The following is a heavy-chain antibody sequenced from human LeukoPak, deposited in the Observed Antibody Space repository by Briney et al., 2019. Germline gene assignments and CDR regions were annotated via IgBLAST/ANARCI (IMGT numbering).Heavy chain of an antibody. V-gene: IGHV1-69*05. CDR2: IIPIFGTA. J-gene: IGHJ5*02. Sequence: SVTVSCQCSVGTFSSYAISWVRQAPGRGLEWMGVIIPIFGTANYAQKLQGGVTITTDESTNTAYTEPNNLRSEGTAVYYFAREWGSRDGDNSNWFDPWGQGTLVTVSS. CDR1: VGTFSSYA. CDR3: AREWGSRDGDNSNWFDP. D-gene: IGHD5-24*01.